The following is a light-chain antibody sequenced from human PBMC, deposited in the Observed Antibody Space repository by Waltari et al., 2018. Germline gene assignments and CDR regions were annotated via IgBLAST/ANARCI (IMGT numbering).Light chain of an antibody. CDR3: QQRNKWPVT. V-gene: IGKV3-11*01. CDR2: DVS. J-gene: IGKJ4*01. CDR1: QSVANY. Sequence: DIVLTQSPATLSLSPGERATLSCRASQSVANYLAWYQQKPGQAPRLLIYDVSNRATDIPARFSGSGFATDFTLTSSDLKPEDIAVYYCQQRNKWPVTFGGGTKVEIK.